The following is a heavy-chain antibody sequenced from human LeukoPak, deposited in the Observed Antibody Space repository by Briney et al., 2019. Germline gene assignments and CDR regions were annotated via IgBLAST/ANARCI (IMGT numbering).Heavy chain of an antibody. J-gene: IGHJ1*01. CDR2: ISGSGGST. D-gene: IGHD6-13*01. V-gene: IGHV3-23*01. CDR1: GFTFTSYD. CDR3: AKAATYSSSWYWYFQH. Sequence: GTSLRLSCAASGFTFTSYDMNWVRQAPGKGLEWVSAISGSGGSTYYADSVKGRFTISRDNSKNTLYLQMNSLRAEDTAVYYCAKAATYSSSWYWYFQHWGQGTLVTVSS.